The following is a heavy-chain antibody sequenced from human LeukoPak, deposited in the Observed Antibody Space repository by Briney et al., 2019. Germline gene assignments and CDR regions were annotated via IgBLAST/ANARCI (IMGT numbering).Heavy chain of an antibody. Sequence: GGSLRLSCAASGFTFSSYAMHWVGQAPGKGLEWVAVISYDGSNKYYADSVKGRFTISRDNSKNTLYLQMNSLRAEDTAVYYCARVRIVAGREQGFDYWGQGTLVTVSS. CDR1: GFTFSSYA. CDR2: ISYDGSNK. J-gene: IGHJ4*02. D-gene: IGHD6-19*01. CDR3: ARVRIVAGREQGFDY. V-gene: IGHV3-30-3*01.